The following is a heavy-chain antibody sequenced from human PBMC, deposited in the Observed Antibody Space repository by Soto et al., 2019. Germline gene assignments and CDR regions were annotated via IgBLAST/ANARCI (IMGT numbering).Heavy chain of an antibody. CDR2: ISSTGSII. D-gene: IGHD6-6*01. CDR3: ARDQTGEQLGPLYYYYYGMDA. CDR1: GFILSSYE. J-gene: IGHJ6*02. Sequence: GGSLRLSCAASGFILSSYEVNWVRQAPGKGLEWVSYISSTGSIIYYADSVKGRFTISRDNAKNSLYLQLNSLRAEDTAVYYCARDQTGEQLGPLYYYYYGMDAWGQGTTVTVSS. V-gene: IGHV3-48*03.